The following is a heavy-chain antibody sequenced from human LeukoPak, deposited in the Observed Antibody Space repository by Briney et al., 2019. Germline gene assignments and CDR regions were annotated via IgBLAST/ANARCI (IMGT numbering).Heavy chain of an antibody. CDR1: GGSVSSGSYY. CDR2: IYYSGST. CDR3: AREVVEYSSSRFWFDP. V-gene: IGHV4-61*01. Sequence: PSETLSLTCTVSGGSVSSGSYYWSWIRQPPGKGLEWIGYIYYSGSTNYNPSLKSRVTISVDTSKNQFSLKLSSVTAADTAVYYCAREVVEYSSSRFWFDPWGQGTLVTVSS. J-gene: IGHJ5*02. D-gene: IGHD6-6*01.